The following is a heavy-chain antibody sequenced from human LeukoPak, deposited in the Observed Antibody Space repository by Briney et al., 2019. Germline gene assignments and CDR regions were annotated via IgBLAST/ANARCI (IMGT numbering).Heavy chain of an antibody. CDR1: GGSFSGYY. CDR2: INHSGST. J-gene: IGHJ6*02. CDR3: ARDLGVAAPYYYYYGMDV. D-gene: IGHD6-6*01. V-gene: IGHV4-34*01. Sequence: KTSETLSLTCAVYGGSFSGYYWSWIRQPPGKGLEWIGEINHSGSTNYNPSLKSRVTISVDTSKNQFSLKLSSVTAADTAVYYCARDLGVAAPYYYYYGMDVWGQGATVTVSS.